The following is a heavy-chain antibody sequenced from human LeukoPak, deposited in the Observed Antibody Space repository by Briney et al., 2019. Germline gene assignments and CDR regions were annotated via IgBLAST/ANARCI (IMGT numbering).Heavy chain of an antibody. CDR1: GFTFSSYA. Sequence: PGESLRLSCAASGFTFSSYAMSWVRQAPGKGLEWVSAISGSGTNTYYADSVKGRFTISRDNSKNSLYLQMNSLRAEDTAVYYCARALRIYYYFDYWGQGTLVTVSS. J-gene: IGHJ4*02. D-gene: IGHD1-26*01. V-gene: IGHV3-23*01. CDR3: ARALRIYYYFDY. CDR2: ISGSGTNT.